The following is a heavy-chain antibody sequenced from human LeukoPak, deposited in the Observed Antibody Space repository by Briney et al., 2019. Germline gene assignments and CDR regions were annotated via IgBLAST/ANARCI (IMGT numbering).Heavy chain of an antibody. J-gene: IGHJ4*02. V-gene: IGHV4-34*01. CDR2: INHSGST. CDR1: GGSFSGYY. D-gene: IGHD6-6*01. Sequence: KPSETLSLTCAVYGGSFSGYYWSWIRQPPGKGLEWIGEINHSGSTNYNPSLKSRVTISVDTSKNQFSLKVSSVTAADTAVYYCARRGSSSSLDYWGQGTLVTVSS. CDR3: ARRGSSSSLDY.